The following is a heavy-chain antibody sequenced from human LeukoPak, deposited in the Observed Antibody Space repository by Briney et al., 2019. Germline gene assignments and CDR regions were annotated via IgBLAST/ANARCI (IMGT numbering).Heavy chain of an antibody. J-gene: IGHJ4*02. D-gene: IGHD3-10*01. CDR3: ANSADYYGSGNGY. CDR2: ISGSGDTT. V-gene: IGHV3-23*01. CDR1: RFTFSSYT. Sequence: GGSLRLSCAASRFTFSSYTMSWVRQAPGKGLEWVSAISGSGDTTYYADSVRGRFTISRDNSKNTLYLQMNSLRAEDTAVYYCANSADYYGSGNGYWGQGTLVTVSS.